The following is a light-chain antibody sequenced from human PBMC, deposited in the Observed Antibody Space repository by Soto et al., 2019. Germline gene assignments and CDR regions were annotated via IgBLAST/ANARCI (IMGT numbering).Light chain of an antibody. CDR3: SSYTSSTTPV. Sequence: HSALTQPAFVSGSPGQSITISCTGTYSDVGGSNYVSWYQHHPGKAPKVMIYDVTNRPSGVSNRFSGSKSGNTASLTISGLQAEDEADYYCSSYTSSTTPVFGGGTKLTVL. CDR2: DVT. CDR1: YSDVGGSNY. V-gene: IGLV2-14*03. J-gene: IGLJ2*01.